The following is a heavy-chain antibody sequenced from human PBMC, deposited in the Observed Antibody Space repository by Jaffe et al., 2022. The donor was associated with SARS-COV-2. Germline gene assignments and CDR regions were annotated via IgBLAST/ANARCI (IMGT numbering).Heavy chain of an antibody. V-gene: IGHV4-61*02. CDR3: AVSYNYDSSGLRF. CDR2: FLSSGNT. CDR1: GGSISSGGYY. Sequence: QVQVLESGPGLVKPSQTLSLTCTVSGGSISSGGYYWSWIRQPAGKGLEWIGRFLSSGNTNYNPSLEGRVTISADTSKNQYSLKLTSVTAADTAVYFCAVSYNYDSSGLRFWGQGTLVTVSS. D-gene: IGHD3-22*01. J-gene: IGHJ4*02.